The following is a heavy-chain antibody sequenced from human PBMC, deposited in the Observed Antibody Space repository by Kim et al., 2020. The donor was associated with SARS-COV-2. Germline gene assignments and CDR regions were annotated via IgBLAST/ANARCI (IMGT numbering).Heavy chain of an antibody. CDR2: ISSSGSTI. CDR3: ARDHRVYSSSSAVDY. D-gene: IGHD6-6*01. J-gene: IGHJ4*02. CDR1: GFTFSSYE. V-gene: IGHV3-48*03. Sequence: GGSLRLSCAASGFTFSSYEMNWVRQAPGKGLEWVSYISSSGSTIYYADSVKGRFTISRDNAKNSLYLQMNSLRAEDTAVYYCARDHRVYSSSSAVDYWGQGTLVTVSS.